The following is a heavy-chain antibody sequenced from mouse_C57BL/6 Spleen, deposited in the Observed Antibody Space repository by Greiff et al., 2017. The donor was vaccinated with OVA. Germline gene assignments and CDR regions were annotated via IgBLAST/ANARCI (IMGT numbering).Heavy chain of an antibody. CDR2: IYPGSGST. D-gene: IGHD1-1*01. CDR3: AREGKYYGSSYEDY. V-gene: IGHV1-55*01. J-gene: IGHJ2*01. Sequence: QVQLQQPGAELVKPGASVKMSCKASGYTFTSYWITWVKQRPGQGLEWIGDIYPGSGSTNYNEKFKSKATLTVDTSSSTAYMQLSSLTSENSAVYYSAREGKYYGSSYEDYWGQGTTLTVSA. CDR1: GYTFTSYW.